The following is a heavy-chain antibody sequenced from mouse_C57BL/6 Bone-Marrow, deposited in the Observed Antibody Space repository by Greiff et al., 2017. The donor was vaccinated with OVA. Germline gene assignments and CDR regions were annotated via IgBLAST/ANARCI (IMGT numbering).Heavy chain of an antibody. V-gene: IGHV7-3*01. D-gene: IGHD1-1*01. Sequence: EVQRVESGGGLVQPGGSLSLSCAASGFTFTDYYMSWVRQPPGKALEWLGFIRNKANGYTTEYSASVKGRFTISRDKSQSILYLQMNALRAEDSATYYCARSYGSFDDWGQGTTLTVSS. J-gene: IGHJ2*01. CDR3: ARSYGSFDD. CDR2: IRNKANGYTT. CDR1: GFTFTDYY.